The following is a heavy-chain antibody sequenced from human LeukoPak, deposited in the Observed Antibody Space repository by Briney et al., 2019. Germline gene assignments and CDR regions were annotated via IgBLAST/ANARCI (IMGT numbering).Heavy chain of an antibody. D-gene: IGHD3-22*01. J-gene: IGHJ4*02. CDR2: ISYDGSNK. V-gene: IGHV3-30*01. CDR1: GFTSSDYY. Sequence: GGSLRLSCAASGFTSSDYYMSWIRQAPGKGLEWVAVISYDGSNKYYADSVKGRFTISRDNSKNTLYLQMNSLRAEDTAVYYCATQSITMIGDYWGQGTLVTVSS. CDR3: ATQSITMIGDY.